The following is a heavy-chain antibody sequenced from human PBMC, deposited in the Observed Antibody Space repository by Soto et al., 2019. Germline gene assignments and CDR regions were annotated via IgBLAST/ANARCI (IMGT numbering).Heavy chain of an antibody. Sequence: PGRSLRLSCAASGFTCSSYNMHWVRQAPGKGLEWVAVISYDGSNKYYADSVKGRFTISRDNSKNTLYLQMNSLRAEDTAVYYCARDPGRKLRSAGMDVWGQGSTDTVSS. D-gene: IGHD3-3*01. CDR3: ARDPGRKLRSAGMDV. CDR1: GFTCSSYN. V-gene: IGHV3-30-3*01. CDR2: ISYDGSNK. J-gene: IGHJ6*02.